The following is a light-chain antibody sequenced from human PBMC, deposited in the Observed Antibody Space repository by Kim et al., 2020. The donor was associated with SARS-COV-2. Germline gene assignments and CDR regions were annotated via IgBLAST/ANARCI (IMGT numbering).Light chain of an antibody. V-gene: IGKV3-15*01. Sequence: EIVLTQSPATLSVSPGERVTLSCRASQSVSSKFIWYQQNRGQAPTLLIFGASTRATDIPSRFSGSGSGTDFTLTISSLQSEDFTVYYCQVHNISPYTFGQGT. CDR3: QVHNISPYT. CDR1: QSVSSK. CDR2: GAS. J-gene: IGKJ2*01.